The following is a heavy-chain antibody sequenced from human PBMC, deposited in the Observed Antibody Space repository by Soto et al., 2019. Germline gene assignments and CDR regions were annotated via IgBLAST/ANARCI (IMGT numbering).Heavy chain of an antibody. Sequence: SETLSLTCAVYGGSFSGYYWGWIRQPPGKGLEWIGEINHSGSTNYNPSLKSRVTISVDTSKNQFSLKLSSVTAADTAVYYCASLRSHYYYYMDVWGKGTTVTVSS. CDR3: ASLRSHYYYYMDV. V-gene: IGHV4-34*01. J-gene: IGHJ6*03. CDR1: GGSFSGYY. CDR2: INHSGST. D-gene: IGHD3-16*01.